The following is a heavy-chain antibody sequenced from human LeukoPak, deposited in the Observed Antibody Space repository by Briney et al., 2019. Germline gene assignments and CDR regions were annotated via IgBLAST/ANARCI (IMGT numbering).Heavy chain of an antibody. D-gene: IGHD4-17*01. V-gene: IGHV4-59*01. CDR3: ARDSVDYGDYMYGMDV. J-gene: IGHJ6*02. CDR2: IYYSGST. Sequence: PSETLSLTCAVSGGPFSGYFWSWIRQPPGKGLEWIGYIYYSGSTNYNPSLKSRVTISVDTSKNQFSLKLSSVTAADTAVYYCARDSVDYGDYMYGMDVWGQGTTVTVSS. CDR1: GGPFSGYF.